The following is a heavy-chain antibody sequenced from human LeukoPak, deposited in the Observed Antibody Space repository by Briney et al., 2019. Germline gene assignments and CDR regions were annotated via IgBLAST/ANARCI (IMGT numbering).Heavy chain of an antibody. CDR3: AKAPMVRGVMYFDY. Sequence: GGSLRLSCAASGFTFSSYAMGWVRQAPGKGLEWVSAISGSGGSTYYADSVKGRFTISRDNSKNTLYLQMNSLRAEDTAVYYCAKAPMVRGVMYFDYWGQGTLVTVSS. CDR2: ISGSGGST. V-gene: IGHV3-23*01. J-gene: IGHJ4*02. CDR1: GFTFSSYA. D-gene: IGHD3-10*01.